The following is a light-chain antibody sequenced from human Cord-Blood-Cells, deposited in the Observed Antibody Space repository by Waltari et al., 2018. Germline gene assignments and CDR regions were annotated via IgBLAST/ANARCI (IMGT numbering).Light chain of an antibody. CDR1: KLGDQY. Sequence: SYELTQPPSVSVSPGQTASITCSGDKLGDQYACWYQQKPGQSPVLVSYQDSKRPSGIPERFSGSNSGNTATLTISGTQAMDEADYYCQAWDSSTVVFGTGTKVTVL. J-gene: IGLJ1*01. CDR3: QAWDSSTVV. V-gene: IGLV3-1*01. CDR2: QDS.